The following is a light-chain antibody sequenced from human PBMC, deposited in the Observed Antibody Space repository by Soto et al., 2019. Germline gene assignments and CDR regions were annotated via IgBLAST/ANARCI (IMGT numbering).Light chain of an antibody. Sequence: EIVLTQSPGTLSLSPGERATLSCRASQSVGSTYLAWYQQKPGQAPRLLIYGASSRATGIPDRFSGSGSGTDFTLIISRLEPEDFAVYYCQQYGSSPTFGQGTKLEIK. V-gene: IGKV3-20*01. CDR2: GAS. J-gene: IGKJ2*01. CDR3: QQYGSSPT. CDR1: QSVGSTY.